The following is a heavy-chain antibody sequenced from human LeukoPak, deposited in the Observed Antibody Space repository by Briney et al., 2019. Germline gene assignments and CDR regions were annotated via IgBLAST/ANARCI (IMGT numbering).Heavy chain of an antibody. CDR2: INTDGSTT. J-gene: IGHJ4*02. D-gene: IGHD1-26*01. CDR1: GLTFSSYW. V-gene: IGHV3-74*01. Sequence: GGSLRLSCAASGLTFSSYWMHWVRHAPGKGLVWVSRINTDGSTTNYADSVKGRFTISRDNSKNTLYLQMNSLRAEDTAVYYCAKDFSGSFDYWGQGTLVTVSS. CDR3: AKDFSGSFDY.